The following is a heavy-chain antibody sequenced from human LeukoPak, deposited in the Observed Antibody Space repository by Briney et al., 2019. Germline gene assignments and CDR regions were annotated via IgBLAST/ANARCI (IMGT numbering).Heavy chain of an antibody. V-gene: IGHV3-48*03. CDR2: INSSGSTI. CDR3: ASFGGYSFDY. Sequence: TGGSLRLSCAASGFTFSNYEMNWVRQAPGKGREWVSYINSSGSTIYYADSVKGRFTMSRDNDKNSLYLQMNSLRAEDTAVYYCASFGGYSFDYWGQGTLITVSS. CDR1: GFTFSNYE. D-gene: IGHD3-16*01. J-gene: IGHJ4*02.